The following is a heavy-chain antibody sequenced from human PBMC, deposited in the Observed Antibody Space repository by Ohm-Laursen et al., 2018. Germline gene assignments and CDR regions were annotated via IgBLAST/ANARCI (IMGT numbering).Heavy chain of an antibody. Sequence: SVKVSCKASGYTFTSYGISWVRQAPGQGLEWMGWISAYNGNTNYAQKLQGRVTMTTDTSTSTAYMELRSLRSDDTAVYYCARAPPITIFGVVIIGWFDPWGQGTLVTVSS. CDR3: ARAPPITIFGVVIIGWFDP. CDR2: ISAYNGNT. J-gene: IGHJ5*02. D-gene: IGHD3-3*01. V-gene: IGHV1-18*01. CDR1: GYTFTSYG.